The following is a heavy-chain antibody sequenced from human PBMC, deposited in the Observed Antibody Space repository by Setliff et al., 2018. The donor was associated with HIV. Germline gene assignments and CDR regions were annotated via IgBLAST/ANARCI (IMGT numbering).Heavy chain of an antibody. Sequence: ASETLSLTCTVSGGSISSSSYYWGWIRQPPGKGLEWIGTIYQSGSTSYNPSLSSRLTISVDTSKNQVSLRLSSVTAADTGVYYCAGHRDPPGSSWIYYYYYMDLWGAGTTVTVSS. D-gene: IGHD6-13*01. J-gene: IGHJ6*03. CDR3: AGHRDPPGSSWIYYYYYMDL. V-gene: IGHV4-39*01. CDR1: GGSISSSSYY. CDR2: IYQSGST.